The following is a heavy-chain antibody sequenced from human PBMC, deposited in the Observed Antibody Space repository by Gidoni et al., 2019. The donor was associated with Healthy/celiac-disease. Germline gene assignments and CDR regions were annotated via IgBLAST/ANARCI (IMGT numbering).Heavy chain of an antibody. Sequence: EVQLVESGGGLVQPGGSLRLSCAASGFTFSSYSKNWVRQAPGKGLEWVSYISSSSSTIYYADSVKGRFTISRDNAKNSLYLQMNSLRDEDTAVYYCARDWHYYDSSGYYFDAFDIWGQGTMVTVSS. V-gene: IGHV3-48*02. D-gene: IGHD3-22*01. CDR3: ARDWHYYDSSGYYFDAFDI. J-gene: IGHJ3*02. CDR1: GFTFSSYS. CDR2: ISSSSSTI.